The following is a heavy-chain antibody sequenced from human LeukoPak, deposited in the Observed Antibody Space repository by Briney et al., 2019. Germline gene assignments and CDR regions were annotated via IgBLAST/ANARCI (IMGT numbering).Heavy chain of an antibody. V-gene: IGHV3-23*01. Sequence: GGSLRLSCAASGFTFSNYAMTWVRQYPGKGLEWVSTISGSGGDTYYADSVKGRFTMSRDNSKNTLDLQMSSLRAEDTAIYYCAKDNSGNFLSPFDYWGQGTLVAVSS. J-gene: IGHJ4*02. CDR3: AKDNSGNFLSPFDY. D-gene: IGHD1-26*01. CDR1: GFTFSNYA. CDR2: ISGSGGDT.